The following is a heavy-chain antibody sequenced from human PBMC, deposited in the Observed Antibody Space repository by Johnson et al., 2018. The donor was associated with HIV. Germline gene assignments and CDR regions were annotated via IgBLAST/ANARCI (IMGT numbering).Heavy chain of an antibody. J-gene: IGHJ3*02. V-gene: IGHV3-9*01. CDR2: ISWNSGSI. CDR1: GFTFDDYA. D-gene: IGHD6-6*01. CDR3: AKVEREYSSSSWAFDI. Sequence: VQLVESGGGVVQPGGSLRLSCAASGFTFDDYAMHWVRQAPGKGLEWVSGISWNSGSIGYADSVKGRFTISRDNAKNSLYLQMNSLRAEDTALYYCAKVEREYSSSSWAFDIWGQGTMVTVSS.